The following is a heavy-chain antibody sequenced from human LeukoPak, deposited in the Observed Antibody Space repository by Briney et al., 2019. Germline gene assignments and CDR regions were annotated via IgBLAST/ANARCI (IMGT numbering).Heavy chain of an antibody. J-gene: IGHJ5*02. CDR2: LNPKTGGT. CDR1: GYTFTGYY. V-gene: IGHV1-2*02. D-gene: IGHD1-14*01. CDR3: ARATAENDP. Sequence: ASVKVSCKASGYTFTGYYLHWVRQAPGQGLEWMGWLNPKTGGTSYAQKFQGRVTMTRDTSISTVNMELSRLTSDDTAVYYCARATAENDPWGQGTLVTVSS.